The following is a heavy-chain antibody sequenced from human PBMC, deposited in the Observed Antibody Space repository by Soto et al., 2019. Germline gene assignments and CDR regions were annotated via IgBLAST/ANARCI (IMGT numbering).Heavy chain of an antibody. D-gene: IGHD3-22*01. CDR3: ARGRYYDSSGYGFDP. Sequence: PSETLSLTCTVSGGSICSGGYYWSWIRQHPGKGLEWIGYIYYSGSTYYNPSLKSRVTISVDTSKNQFSLKLSSVTAADTAVYYCARGRYYDSSGYGFDPWGQGTLVTVSS. CDR2: IYYSGST. J-gene: IGHJ5*02. CDR1: GGSICSGGYY. V-gene: IGHV4-31*03.